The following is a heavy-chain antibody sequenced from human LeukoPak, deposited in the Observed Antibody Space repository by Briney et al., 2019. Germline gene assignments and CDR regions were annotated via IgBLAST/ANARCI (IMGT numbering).Heavy chain of an antibody. CDR3: ARAQEIVVVPAAIAYYYYGMDV. J-gene: IGHJ6*02. D-gene: IGHD2-2*01. V-gene: IGHV3-53*01. Sequence: GGSLRLSGAASGFTVGSNYMSWVRQAPGKWLDWVSVIYSGGSTYYAESVKGRFTISRDNSKNTLYLQMNSLRAEDTAVYYCARAQEIVVVPAAIAYYYYGMDVWGQGTTVTVSS. CDR2: IYSGGST. CDR1: GFTVGSNY.